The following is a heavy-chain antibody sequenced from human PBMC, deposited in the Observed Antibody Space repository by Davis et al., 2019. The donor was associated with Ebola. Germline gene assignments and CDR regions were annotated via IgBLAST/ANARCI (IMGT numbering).Heavy chain of an antibody. CDR2: INPSDLST. D-gene: IGHD6-19*01. V-gene: IGHV1-46*01. CDR3: VTFLEQWLAY. Sequence: ASVTVSCKASGYSFTDFYVHCVRQAPRQGLKWMGVINPSDLSTTYAQRFQGRATMTRDTSTSTVYMELSSLRSDDTAVYYCVTFLEQWLAYWGQGTLVTVSS. CDR1: GYSFTDFY. J-gene: IGHJ4*02.